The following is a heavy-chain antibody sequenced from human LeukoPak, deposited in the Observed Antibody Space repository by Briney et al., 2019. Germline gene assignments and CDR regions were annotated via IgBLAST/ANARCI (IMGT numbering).Heavy chain of an antibody. CDR3: AEAREYYYYYGMDV. Sequence: SVTVSCKASGGTFSSYAISWVRQAPGQGLEWMGGIIPIFGTANYAQKFQGRVTITADESTSTAYMELSSLRSEDTAVYYCAEAREYYYYYGMDVWGQGTTVTVSS. CDR1: GGTFSSYA. CDR2: IIPIFGTA. D-gene: IGHD1-26*01. V-gene: IGHV1-69*13. J-gene: IGHJ6*02.